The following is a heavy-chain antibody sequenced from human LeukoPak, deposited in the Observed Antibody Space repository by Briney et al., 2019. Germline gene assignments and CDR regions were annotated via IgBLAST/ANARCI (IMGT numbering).Heavy chain of an antibody. V-gene: IGHV1-3*01. D-gene: IGHD3-16*01. Sequence: GASVKVSCKASGYSFTKYPLHWVRRAPGQSLEWMGWINAAKDDIQYSQKFQDRVSITSDTSASTAYVGLSSLTFEDTAVYYCARGRGSYSIDYWGKGTLVNV. CDR1: GYSFTKYP. J-gene: IGHJ4*02. CDR2: INAAKDDI. CDR3: ARGRGSYSIDY.